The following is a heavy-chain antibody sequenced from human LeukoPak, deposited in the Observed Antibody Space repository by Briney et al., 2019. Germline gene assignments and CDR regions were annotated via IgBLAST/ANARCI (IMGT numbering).Heavy chain of an antibody. CDR3: ARDAPYSSGWYREYFDY. CDR2: LKEDGSEK. CDR1: GFTFSSYW. D-gene: IGHD6-19*01. V-gene: IGHV3-7*03. Sequence: GGSLRLSCAASGFTFSSYWMSWVRQAPGKGLEWGANLKEDGSEKYYVDSVKGRFTISRDNAKNSLHLQMDSLRAEDTAVYYCARDAPYSSGWYREYFDYWGQGTLVTVSS. J-gene: IGHJ4*02.